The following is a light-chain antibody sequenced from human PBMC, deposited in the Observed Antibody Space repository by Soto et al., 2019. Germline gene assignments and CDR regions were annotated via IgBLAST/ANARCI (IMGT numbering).Light chain of an antibody. CDR1: PSVSSSY. CDR3: QQYGSSPRT. Sequence: ELVLTQSPGTLSLSPGERATLSCRASPSVSSSYLAWYQQKPGQAPRLLIYGASSRATGIPERFSGSGSGTDFTLTISSLEPEDFAVYYCQQYGSSPRTFGQGTKVEIK. CDR2: GAS. V-gene: IGKV3-20*01. J-gene: IGKJ1*01.